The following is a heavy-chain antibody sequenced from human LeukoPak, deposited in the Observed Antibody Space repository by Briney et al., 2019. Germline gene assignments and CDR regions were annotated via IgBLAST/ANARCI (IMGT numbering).Heavy chain of an antibody. Sequence: GGSLRLSCAASGFTFSSYSMNWVRQAPGKGLEWVSSISSSSYIYYADSVKGRFTISRDNAKNSLYLQMNSLRAEDTAVYYCVRETSDYYISWFDSWGQGTLVTVSS. D-gene: IGHD3-22*01. J-gene: IGHJ5*01. CDR3: VRETSDYYISWFDS. CDR1: GFTFSSYS. CDR2: ISSSSYI. V-gene: IGHV3-21*01.